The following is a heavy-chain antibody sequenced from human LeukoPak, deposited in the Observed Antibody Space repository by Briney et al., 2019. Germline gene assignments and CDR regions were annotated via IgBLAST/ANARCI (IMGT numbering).Heavy chain of an antibody. CDR3: ARDRTTVSKYYFDY. J-gene: IGHJ4*02. CDR1: GYTFTGYY. Sequence: ASVKVSCKASGYTFTGYYMHWVRQAPGQGLEWMGWINPNSGGTNYAQKFQGRVTMTRDTSISTAYMELGSLRSEDTAVYYCARDRTTVSKYYFDYWGQGTLVTVSS. CDR2: INPNSGGT. V-gene: IGHV1-2*02. D-gene: IGHD4-17*01.